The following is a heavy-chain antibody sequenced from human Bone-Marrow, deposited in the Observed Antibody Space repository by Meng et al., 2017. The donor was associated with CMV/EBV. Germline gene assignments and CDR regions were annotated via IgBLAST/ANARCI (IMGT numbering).Heavy chain of an antibody. V-gene: IGHV2-70*01. J-gene: IGHJ6*02. Sequence: TLSLTCTVSGGSISSSSYYWGWIRQPPGKALEWLALIDWDDDKYYSTSLKTRLTISKDTSKNQVVLTMTNMDPVDTATYYCARIFGYYGMDVWGQGTTVTVSS. D-gene: IGHD3-10*01. CDR3: ARIFGYYGMDV. CDR2: IDWDDDK. CDR1: GGSISSSSYY.